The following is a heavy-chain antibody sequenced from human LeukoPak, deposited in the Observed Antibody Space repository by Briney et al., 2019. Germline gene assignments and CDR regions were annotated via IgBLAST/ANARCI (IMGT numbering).Heavy chain of an antibody. CDR1: GGSFSGYY. V-gene: IGHV4-34*01. D-gene: IGHD5-24*01. J-gene: IGHJ4*02. CDR2: INHSGST. CDR3: ARGRDPAH. Sequence: SETLSLTCAVYGGSFSGYYWSWIRQPPGKGLEWIGEINHSGSTNYNPSLKSRVTISVDTSKNQFSLKLSSVTAADTAVYYCARGRDPAHWGQGTLVTVSP.